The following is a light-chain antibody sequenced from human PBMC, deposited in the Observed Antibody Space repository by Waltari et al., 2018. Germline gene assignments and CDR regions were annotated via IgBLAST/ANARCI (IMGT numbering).Light chain of an antibody. Sequence: GERATLSCRASQSIGRTLTWYQQKPGQSPRLLRYGASIRAAGIPDRFSGSGSGTDFILTITRLEPEDFAVYYCQNYERLPVTFGQGTKVEIK. CDR1: QSIGRT. J-gene: IGKJ1*01. CDR2: GAS. CDR3: QNYERLPVT. V-gene: IGKV3-20*01.